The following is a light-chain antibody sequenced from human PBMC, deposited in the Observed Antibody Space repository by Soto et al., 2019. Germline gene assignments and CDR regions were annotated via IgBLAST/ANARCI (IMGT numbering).Light chain of an antibody. CDR2: GAS. J-gene: IGKJ3*01. V-gene: IGKV3-20*01. CDR1: QSVNSNY. CDR3: QQYSSSPPEFT. Sequence: EIVLTQSPGTLSVSPGERVTLSCRASQSVNSNYLAWYPQRPGPAPRLLIFGASYRAAGSPVRFSGSGSGTDFTLTISRLKPEDFAVYYCQQYSSSPPEFTYGPGTKVDSK.